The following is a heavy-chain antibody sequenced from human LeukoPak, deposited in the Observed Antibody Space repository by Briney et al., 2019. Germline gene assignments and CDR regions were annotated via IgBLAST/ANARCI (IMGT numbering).Heavy chain of an antibody. J-gene: IGHJ4*02. V-gene: IGHV4-59*08. CDR3: ARQVRPLVSMILGLINY. CDR2: IYYSGTT. CDR1: GGSISGYY. D-gene: IGHD3-10*01. Sequence: PSETLSLTCTVSGGSISGYYWSWIRQPPGKGLEWIGYIYYSGTTNYNPSLKSRVTISVDTSKNQFSLKLSSVTAADTAVYYCARQVRPLVSMILGLINYWGQGTLVTVSS.